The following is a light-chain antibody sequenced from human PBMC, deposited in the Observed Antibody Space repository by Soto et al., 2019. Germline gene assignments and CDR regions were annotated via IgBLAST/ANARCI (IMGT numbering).Light chain of an antibody. CDR2: LGS. J-gene: IGKJ3*01. CDR3: MQALQNEEIT. V-gene: IGKV2-28*01. Sequence: DIVMTQSPLSLPVTPGEPASISCRSSQSLLHSNGYNYLDWYLQKPGQSPQVLIYLGSNRASGVPDRFSGSGSGTDFTLKISRVEAEDVGVYYCMQALQNEEITFGPGTKVDIK. CDR1: QSLLHSNGYNY.